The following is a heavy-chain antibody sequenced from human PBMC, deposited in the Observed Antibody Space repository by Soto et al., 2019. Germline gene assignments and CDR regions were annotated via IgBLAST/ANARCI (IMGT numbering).Heavy chain of an antibody. CDR2: INHSGST. CDR1: VGSFSCYY. J-gene: IGHJ5*02. Sequence: PSETLSLTCAVYVGSFSCYYWSWIRQPPGKGLEWIGEINHSGSTNYNPSLKSRVTISVDTSKNQFSLKLSSVTAADTAVYYCARGLNYYGSGSSLNWFDPWGQGTLVTVSS. V-gene: IGHV4-34*01. D-gene: IGHD3-10*01. CDR3: ARGLNYYGSGSSLNWFDP.